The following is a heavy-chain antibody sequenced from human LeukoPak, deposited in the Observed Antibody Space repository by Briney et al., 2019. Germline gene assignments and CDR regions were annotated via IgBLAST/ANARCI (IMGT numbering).Heavy chain of an antibody. J-gene: IGHJ6*02. Sequence: GGSLRLSCAASGFTFSSYWMHWVRQAPGKGLVWVSRINSDGSSTSYADSVKGRFTISRDNAMNTLYPQMNSLRAEDTAVYYCAMVRGYYYHGLDVWGQGTTVTVSS. CDR3: AMVRGYYYHGLDV. V-gene: IGHV3-74*01. D-gene: IGHD3-10*01. CDR1: GFTFSSYW. CDR2: INSDGSST.